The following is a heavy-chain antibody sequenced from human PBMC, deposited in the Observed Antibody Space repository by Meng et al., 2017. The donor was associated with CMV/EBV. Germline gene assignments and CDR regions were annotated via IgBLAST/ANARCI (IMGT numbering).Heavy chain of an antibody. J-gene: IGHJ6*02. Sequence: SETLSLTCTVSGGSISSSTYYWVWIRQPPGKGLEWIGSIFYSGRAFYNPSLKSRISKSVDTSKNQFSLKLSSVTAADTAVYYCARIMAGTTSYGMDIWGQGTTVTVSS. V-gene: IGHV4-39*01. CDR3: ARIMAGTTSYGMDI. D-gene: IGHD1-7*01. CDR2: IFYSGRA. CDR1: GGSISSSTYY.